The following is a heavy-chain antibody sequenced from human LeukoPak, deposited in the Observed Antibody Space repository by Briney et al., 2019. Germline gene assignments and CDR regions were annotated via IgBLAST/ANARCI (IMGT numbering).Heavy chain of an antibody. J-gene: IGHJ4*02. Sequence: SVNVSCKASGGTFSSYAISWVRQAPGQGLEWMGGIIPIFGTANYAQKFQGRVTITADESTSTAYMELSSLRSEDTAVYYCARGRWIQLWKPSYYFDYWGQGTLVTVSS. V-gene: IGHV1-69*01. D-gene: IGHD5-18*01. CDR2: IIPIFGTA. CDR3: ARGRWIQLWKPSYYFDY. CDR1: GGTFSSYA.